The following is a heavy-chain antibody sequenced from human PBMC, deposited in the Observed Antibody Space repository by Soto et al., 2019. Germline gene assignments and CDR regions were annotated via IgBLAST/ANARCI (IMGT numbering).Heavy chain of an antibody. V-gene: IGHV3-9*01. D-gene: IGHD6-25*01. J-gene: IGHJ4*02. CDR3: AKDAAYYFDY. CDR2: ISWDSGSI. CDR1: GFIFDNYA. Sequence: EVQLVESGGGLIQPGRSLRLSCAASGFIFDNYAMHWVRQAPGKGLEWVSGISWDSGSIDYADSVRGRFTISRDNARNSLYLRMSSLRPEDTALYYCAKDAAYYFDYWGQGTLVTVSS.